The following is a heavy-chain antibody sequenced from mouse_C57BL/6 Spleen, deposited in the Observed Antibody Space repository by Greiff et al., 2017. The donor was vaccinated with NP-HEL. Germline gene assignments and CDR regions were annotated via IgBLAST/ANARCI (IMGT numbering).Heavy chain of an antibody. D-gene: IGHD1-1*01. V-gene: IGHV14-2*01. Sequence: EVKLMESGAQLVKPGASVTLSCTASGFNPKDYYTHWVKQRTEQGLERIGMTDPADGETKSSPKFQGKATITADTSSNPAYLQLSSLTSEDTAVYYCAPLDGSSYWYFDVWGTGTTVTVSS. CDR3: APLDGSSYWYFDV. CDR1: GFNPKDYY. J-gene: IGHJ1*03. CDR2: TDPADGET.